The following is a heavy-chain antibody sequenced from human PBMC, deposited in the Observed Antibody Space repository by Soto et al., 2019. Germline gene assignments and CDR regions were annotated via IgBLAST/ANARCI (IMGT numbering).Heavy chain of an antibody. V-gene: IGHV1-58*02. J-gene: IGHJ4*02. CDR3: ATARGYYGDYDFDY. CDR2: IVVGSGNT. Sequence: SVKVSCKASGFTFSRSAMQWVRQARGQRLEWIGWIVVGSGNTNYAQKFQERVTITRDMSTSTAYMELSSLRSEDTAVYYCATARGYYGDYDFDYWGQGTLVTVSS. D-gene: IGHD4-17*01. CDR1: GFTFSRSA.